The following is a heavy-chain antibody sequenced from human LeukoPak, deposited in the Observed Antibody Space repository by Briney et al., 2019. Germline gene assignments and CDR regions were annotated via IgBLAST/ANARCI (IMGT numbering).Heavy chain of an antibody. CDR1: GYSFTSYW. V-gene: IGHV5-51*01. J-gene: IGHJ6*02. CDR3: ARRRAVAGLYYYYGMDV. Sequence: GESLKISCKGSGYSFTSYWIGWVRQMPGKGLEWMGIIYPGDSDTRYSPSFQGQVTISADKSISTAYLQWSSLKASDTAMYYCARRRAVAGLYYYYGMDVWGQGTTVTVSS. D-gene: IGHD6-19*01. CDR2: IYPGDSDT.